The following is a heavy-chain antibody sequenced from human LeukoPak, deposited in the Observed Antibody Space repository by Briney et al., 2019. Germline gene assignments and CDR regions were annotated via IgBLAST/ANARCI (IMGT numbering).Heavy chain of an antibody. J-gene: IGHJ4*02. CDR2: IYPGDSDT. CDR3: ARLTLTPNYYDSSGYYFDY. Sequence: GESLKISCKGSGYSFTSYWIGWVRQMPGKGLEWMGIIYPGDSDTRYSPSFQGQVTISADKSISTAYLQWSSLKASDTAMYYCARLTLTPNYYDSSGYYFDYWGQGTLVTVSS. D-gene: IGHD3-22*01. V-gene: IGHV5-51*01. CDR1: GYSFTSYW.